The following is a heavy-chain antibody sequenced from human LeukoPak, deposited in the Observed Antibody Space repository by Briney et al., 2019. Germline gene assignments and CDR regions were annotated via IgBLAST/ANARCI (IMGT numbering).Heavy chain of an antibody. V-gene: IGHV1-46*01. J-gene: IGHJ4*02. Sequence: ASVKVSCKTSGYTFTSYYMHWVRQAPGQGLGWMGIINPSGGSTSYAQKFQGRVTMTRDTSTSTVYMELSSLRSDDTAVYYCAGGEGIAVGGKGGYWGQGTLVTVSS. CDR1: GYTFTSYY. CDR2: INPSGGST. CDR3: AGGEGIAVGGKGGY. D-gene: IGHD6-19*01.